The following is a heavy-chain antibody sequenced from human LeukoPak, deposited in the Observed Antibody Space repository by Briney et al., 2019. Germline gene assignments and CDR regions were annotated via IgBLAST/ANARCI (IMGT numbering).Heavy chain of an antibody. V-gene: IGHV4-59*01. Sequence: SETLSLTCSVSGGSMSSFYWSWIRQPPGKGLEWIGYVYYFGNTDYNPSLKSRVTISADTSKNQFSLNLRSVTAADTAVYYCAKLGSPRAFWGQGILVRVSS. CDR3: AKLGSPRAF. J-gene: IGHJ4*02. CDR1: GGSMSSFY. CDR2: VYYFGNT. D-gene: IGHD3-16*01.